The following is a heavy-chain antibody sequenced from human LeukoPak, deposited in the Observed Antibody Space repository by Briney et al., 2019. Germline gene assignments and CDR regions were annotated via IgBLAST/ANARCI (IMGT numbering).Heavy chain of an antibody. CDR3: AREWIAAAGPSYNWFDP. J-gene: IGHJ5*02. CDR2: IIPILGIA. D-gene: IGHD6-25*01. Sequence: SVKVSCKASGGTFSSYAISWVRQAPGQGLEWMGRIIPILGIANYAQKFQGRVTITADKSTSTAYMELSSLRSEDTAVYYCAREWIAAAGPSYNWFDPWGQGTLVTVSS. CDR1: GGTFSSYA. V-gene: IGHV1-69*04.